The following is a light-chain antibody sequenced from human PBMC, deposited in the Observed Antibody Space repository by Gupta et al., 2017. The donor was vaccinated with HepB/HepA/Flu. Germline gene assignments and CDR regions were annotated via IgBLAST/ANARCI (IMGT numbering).Light chain of an antibody. CDR1: QSISSW. V-gene: IGKV1-5*03. CDR3: QQENSYSWT. J-gene: IGKJ1*01. CDR2: KAS. Sequence: DIQMTQSPSTLSASVGDRVTITCRASQSISSWLAWYQQKPGKAPKLLIYKASSLESGVPSRFSGSGSGTGFTLTISSLQPDDFATYYCQQENSYSWTFGQGTKVEIK.